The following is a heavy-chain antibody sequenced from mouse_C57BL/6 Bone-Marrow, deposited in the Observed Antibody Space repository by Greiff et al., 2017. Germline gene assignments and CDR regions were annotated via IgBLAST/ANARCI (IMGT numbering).Heavy chain of an antibody. J-gene: IGHJ4*01. CDR1: GYTFTDYY. V-gene: IGHV1-75*01. D-gene: IGHD2-2*01. CDR2: IFPGSGST. Sequence: QVQLKESGPELVKPGASVKISCKASGYTFTDYYINWVKQRPGQGLEWIGWIFPGSGSTYYNEKFKGKATLTVDKSSSTAYMLLSSLTSEDSAVYFCARLSGYLSYAMDYWGQGTSVTVSS. CDR3: ARLSGYLSYAMDY.